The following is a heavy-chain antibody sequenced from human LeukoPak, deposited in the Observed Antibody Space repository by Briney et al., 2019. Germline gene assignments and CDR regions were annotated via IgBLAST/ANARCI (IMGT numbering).Heavy chain of an antibody. J-gene: IGHJ6*02. D-gene: IGHD3-16*01. CDR3: AREVVIFPDYYYYGMDV. V-gene: IGHV3-11*01. CDR1: GFPFRDYY. Sequence: KAGGSLGLSCAASGFPFRDYYMTWIRQAPGKGLEWISYISRSGDSLYYADSVEGRFTISRDNAKNSLFLQMNSLRVDDTAVYYCAREVVIFPDYYYYGMDVWGQGTTVTVSS. CDR2: ISRSGDSL.